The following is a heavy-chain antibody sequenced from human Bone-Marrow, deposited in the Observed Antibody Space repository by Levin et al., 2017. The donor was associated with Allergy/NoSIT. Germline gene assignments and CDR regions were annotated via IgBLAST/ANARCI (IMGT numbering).Heavy chain of an antibody. CDR3: ARSPPGVSIRPFHI. J-gene: IGHJ3*02. Sequence: GASVKVSCKASGDTFSSNSVTWVRQAPGQGLEWVGTIIPTFGSTNYAQRFQGRVTVTADESTTTAYMDLSSLRSEDTAVYYCARSPPGVSIRPFHIWGQGTLVTVSS. V-gene: IGHV1-69*13. D-gene: IGHD6-6*01. CDR1: GDTFSSNS. CDR2: IIPTFGST.